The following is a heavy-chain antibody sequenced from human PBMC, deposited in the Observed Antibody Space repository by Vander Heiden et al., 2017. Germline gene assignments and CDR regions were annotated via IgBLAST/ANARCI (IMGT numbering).Heavy chain of an antibody. CDR3: AKGGTYYDFWSGGSP. CDR1: SSYG. Sequence: SSYGMHWVRQDPGKGLEWVAVISYDGSNKYYADSVKGRFTISRDNSKNTLYLQLNRLRAEDTAVYYCAKGGTYYDFWSGGSPWGKGTLVTVSS. D-gene: IGHD3-3*01. CDR2: ISYDGSNK. J-gene: IGHJ5*02. V-gene: IGHV3-30*18.